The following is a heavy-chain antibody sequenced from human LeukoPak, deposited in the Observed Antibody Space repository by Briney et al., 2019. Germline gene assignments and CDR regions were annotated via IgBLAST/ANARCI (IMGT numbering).Heavy chain of an antibody. CDR3: MRSEVGRNWFDP. D-gene: IGHD3-3*01. V-gene: IGHV3-7*03. Sequence: PGGSLRLSCALSGFTFSSYWMSWARQAPGKGLEWVANINEDGSGKYYMDSVKGRFTISRDNAKNSLYLQMNSLRAEDTAIYYCMRSEVGRNWFDPWGQGTLVTVSS. J-gene: IGHJ5*02. CDR2: INEDGSGK. CDR1: GFTFSSYW.